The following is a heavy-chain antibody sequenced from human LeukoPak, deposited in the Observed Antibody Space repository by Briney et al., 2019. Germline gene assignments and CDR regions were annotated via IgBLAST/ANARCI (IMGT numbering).Heavy chain of an antibody. CDR2: IYPGDSDT. D-gene: IGHD6-13*01. CDR1: GYSFTSYW. J-gene: IGHJ6*03. Sequence: GESLKISCKGSGYSFTSYWIGWVRQMPGKGLEWMGIIYPGDSDTRYSPSFQGQVTISADKSISTAYLQWSSLKASDTAMYYCARLGSSSDDPDLIYYNYYMDVWGKGTTVTVSS. V-gene: IGHV5-51*01. CDR3: ARLGSSSDDPDLIYYNYYMDV.